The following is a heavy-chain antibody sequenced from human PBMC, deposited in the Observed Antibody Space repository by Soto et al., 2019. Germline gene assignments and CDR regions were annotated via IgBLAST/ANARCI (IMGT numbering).Heavy chain of an antibody. D-gene: IGHD6-13*01. CDR1: GGSFSGYY. J-gene: IGHJ6*03. CDR3: ARHGGIAAFGIPSPYYYMDV. V-gene: IGHV4-34*01. CDR2: INHSGST. Sequence: SETLSLTCAVYGGSFSGYYWSWIRQPPGKGLEWIGEINHSGSTNYNPSLKSRVTISVDTSKNQFSLKLSSVTAADTAVYYCARHGGIAAFGIPSPYYYMDVWGKGTTVTVSS.